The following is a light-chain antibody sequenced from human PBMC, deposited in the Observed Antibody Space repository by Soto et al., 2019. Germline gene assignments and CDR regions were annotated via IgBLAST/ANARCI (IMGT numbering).Light chain of an antibody. CDR3: QQFNSYPIT. V-gene: IGKV1-13*02. J-gene: IGKJ5*01. CDR1: QSISNH. Sequence: IQMTQSPSSLSASVEERVIITCRASQSISNHLNWYQQKPGKAPKLLIYEASSLESGVPSRFSGSGSGTEFTLTSGGLQPDDFATYYCQQFNSYPITFGQGTRLEIK. CDR2: EAS.